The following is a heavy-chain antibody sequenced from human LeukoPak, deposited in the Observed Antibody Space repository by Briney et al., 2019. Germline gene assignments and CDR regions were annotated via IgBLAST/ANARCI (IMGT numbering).Heavy chain of an antibody. CDR1: GFTFSSYS. CDR3: ARLSGSYREDY. CDR2: ISSSSSTI. J-gene: IGHJ4*02. D-gene: IGHD1-26*01. V-gene: IGHV3-48*01. Sequence: PGGSLRLSCAASGFTFSSYSMNWVRQAPGKGLEWVSYISSSSSTIYYADPVKGRFTISRDNAKNSLYLQMNSLRAEDTAVYYCARLSGSYREDYWGQGTLVTVSS.